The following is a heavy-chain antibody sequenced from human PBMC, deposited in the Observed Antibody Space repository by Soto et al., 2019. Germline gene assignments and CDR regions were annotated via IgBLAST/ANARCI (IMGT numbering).Heavy chain of an antibody. Sequence: ASVKVSCKASGGTFSSYAISWVRQAPGQGLEWMGGIIPIFGTANYAQKFQGRVTITADESTSTAYMELSSLRSEDTAVYYCARARHPLGYCSSTSCSKRNYYYYGMDVWGQGTTVTVSS. CDR1: GGTFSSYA. CDR2: IIPIFGTA. J-gene: IGHJ6*02. CDR3: ARARHPLGYCSSTSCSKRNYYYYGMDV. D-gene: IGHD2-2*01. V-gene: IGHV1-69*13.